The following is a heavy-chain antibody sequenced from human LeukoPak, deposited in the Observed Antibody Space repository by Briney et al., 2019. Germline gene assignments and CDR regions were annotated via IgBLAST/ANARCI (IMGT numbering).Heavy chain of an antibody. CDR3: RGGATNGDY. CDR1: GFTFSGSA. V-gene: IGHV3-73*01. J-gene: IGHJ4*02. D-gene: IGHD1-26*01. CDR2: IRSKANSYAT. Sequence: GGSLKLSCAASGFTFSGSAMHWVRQASGKGLEWVGRIRSKANSYATAYAASVKGRFTISRDDSKNTAYLQMNSLKTEDTAVYYCRGGATNGDYWGQGTLVTVSS.